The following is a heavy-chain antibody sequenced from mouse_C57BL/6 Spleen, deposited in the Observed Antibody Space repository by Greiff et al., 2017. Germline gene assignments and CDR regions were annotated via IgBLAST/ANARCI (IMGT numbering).Heavy chain of an antibody. CDR3: TAVVADY. CDR1: GYTFTSYW. J-gene: IGHJ2*01. CDR2: IDPETGGT. V-gene: IGHV1-15*01. Sequence: VQLQQPGAEFVKPGASVKMSCKASGYTFTSYWITWVKQTPVHGLEWIGAIDPETGGTAYNQKFKGKAILTADKSSSTASMELRGLTSEDAAVYYCTAVVADYGGQGTTLTVSS. D-gene: IGHD1-1*01.